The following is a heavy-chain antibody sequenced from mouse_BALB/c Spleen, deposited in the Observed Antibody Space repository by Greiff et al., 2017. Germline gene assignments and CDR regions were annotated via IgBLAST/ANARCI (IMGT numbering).Heavy chain of an antibody. J-gene: IGHJ4*01. V-gene: IGHV5-6*01. CDR2: ISSGGSYT. CDR1: GFTFSSYG. Sequence: EVHLVESGGDLVKPGGSLKLSCAASGFTFSSYGMSWVRQTPDKRLEWVATISSGGSYTYYPDSVKGRFTISRDNAKNTLYLQMSSLKSEDTAMYYCARQGPYYAMDYWGQGTSVTVSS. CDR3: ARQGPYYAMDY.